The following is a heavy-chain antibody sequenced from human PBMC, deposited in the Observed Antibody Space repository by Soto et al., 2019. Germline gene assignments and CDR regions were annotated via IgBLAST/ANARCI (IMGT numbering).Heavy chain of an antibody. CDR2: IKEDGSET. CDR1: GFTFSSYW. D-gene: IGHD6-19*01. V-gene: IGHV3-7*01. J-gene: IGHJ5*01. CDR3: ARASSSGWFDY. Sequence: GGSLRLSCAASGFTFSSYWMSWVRQAPGKGLEWVANIKEDGSETYYVDSVKGRFTISRDNPKNSLYLQMNNLRAEDTAVYYCARASSSGWFDYWGQGTLVTV.